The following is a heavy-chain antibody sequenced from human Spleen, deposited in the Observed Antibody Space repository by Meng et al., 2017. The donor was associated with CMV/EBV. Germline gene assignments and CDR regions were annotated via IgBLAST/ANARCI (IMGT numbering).Heavy chain of an antibody. J-gene: IGHJ4*02. CDR1: GFTFSSYG. Sequence: GESLKIYCAASGFTFSSYGMHWVRQAPGKGLEWVAFIRYDGSNKYYADSVKGRFTISRDNSKNTLYLQMNSLRAEDTAEYYCAKDPGLDYYGSGSSGYWVQGTLVTVSS. CDR3: AKDPGLDYYGSGSSGY. CDR2: IRYDGSNK. V-gene: IGHV3-30*02. D-gene: IGHD3-10*01.